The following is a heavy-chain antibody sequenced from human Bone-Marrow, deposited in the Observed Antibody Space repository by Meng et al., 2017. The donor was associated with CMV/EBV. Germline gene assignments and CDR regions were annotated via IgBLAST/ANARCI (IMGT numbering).Heavy chain of an antibody. CDR1: GYTFTGYY. J-gene: IGHJ6*02. CDR2: INPNSGGT. CDR3: ARGTAMAYGMDV. D-gene: IGHD5-18*01. Sequence: ASVKVSCKASGYTFTGYYMHWVRQAPGQGLEWMGWINPNSGGTNYAQKLQGRVTMTTDTSTSTAYMELRSWGSDASAVYYCARGTAMAYGMDVWGQGTTVTVSS. V-gene: IGHV1-2*02.